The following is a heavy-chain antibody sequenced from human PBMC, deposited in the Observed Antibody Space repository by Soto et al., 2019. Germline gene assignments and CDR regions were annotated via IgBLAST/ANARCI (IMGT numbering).Heavy chain of an antibody. D-gene: IGHD3-9*01. CDR2: IYYSGST. CDR3: ARASTLYDILTGSATAWFDP. J-gene: IGHJ5*02. CDR1: GGSISSYY. Sequence: SETLSLTCTVSGGSISSYYWSWIWQPPGKGLEWIRYIYYSGSTNYNPSLKSRVTISVDTSKNQFSLKLSSVTAADTAVYYCARASTLYDILTGSATAWFDPWGQGTLVTVSS. V-gene: IGHV4-59*01.